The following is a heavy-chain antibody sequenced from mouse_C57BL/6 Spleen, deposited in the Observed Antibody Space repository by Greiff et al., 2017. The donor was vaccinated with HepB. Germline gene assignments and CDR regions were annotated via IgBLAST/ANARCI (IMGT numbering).Heavy chain of an antibody. D-gene: IGHD2-2*01. CDR2: ISKGGGSP. J-gene: IGHJ4*01. CDR3: ARQYYGYDGSAMDY. V-gene: IGHV5-12*01. Sequence: EVKLVESGGGLVQPGGSLKLSCAASGFTFSDYYMYWVRQTPERGLEGVAYISKGGGSPYSPDTVKGRFTISRDNAKNTLYLQMSRLKSEDTAMYYCARQYYGYDGSAMDYWGQGTSVTVSS. CDR1: GFTFSDYY.